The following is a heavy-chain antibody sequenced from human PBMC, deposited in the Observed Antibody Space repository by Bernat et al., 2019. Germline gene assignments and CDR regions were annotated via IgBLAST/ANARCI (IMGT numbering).Heavy chain of an antibody. CDR2: ISGDGGST. J-gene: IGHJ4*02. CDR3: AKDETYYYGSGSYE. D-gene: IGHD3-10*01. V-gene: IGHV3-43*02. CDR1: GFTFDDYA. Sequence: VQLVESGGGVVQPGRSLRLSCAASGFTFDDYAMHWVRQAPGKGLEWVSLISGDGGSTYYADSVKGRFTISRDNSKNSLYLQMNSLRTEDTALYYCAKDETYYYGSGSYEWGQGTLVTVSS.